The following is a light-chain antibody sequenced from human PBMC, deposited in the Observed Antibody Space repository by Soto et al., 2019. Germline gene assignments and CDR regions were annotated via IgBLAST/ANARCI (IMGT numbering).Light chain of an antibody. CDR1: SSNIGGGYD. CDR3: QSYDRTLSAV. V-gene: IGLV1-40*01. Sequence: QYVLTQPPSVSGAPGQRVTISCTGTSSNIGGGYDVHWYQQLPGTTPKLLIYGNFNRPSGVPDRFSGSKSGTSASLTITGLQAEDEADYYCQSYDRTLSAVFGGGTKLTVL. CDR2: GNF. J-gene: IGLJ2*01.